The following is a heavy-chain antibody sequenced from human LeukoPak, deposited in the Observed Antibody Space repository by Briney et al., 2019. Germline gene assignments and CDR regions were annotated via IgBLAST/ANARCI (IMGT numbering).Heavy chain of an antibody. CDR1: GFIFSSYG. J-gene: IGHJ6*02. V-gene: IGHV3-30*18. Sequence: GGSLRLSCAASGFIFSSYGMHWVRQAPGKGLEWVEVISYDGSNKNYADSVKGRFTISRDNSKNTLYLQMNSLRAEVTAVYYCAKVGGWSKPVYYYGMDVWGQGTTVTVSS. CDR2: ISYDGSNK. CDR3: AKVGGWSKPVYYYGMDV. D-gene: IGHD6-19*01.